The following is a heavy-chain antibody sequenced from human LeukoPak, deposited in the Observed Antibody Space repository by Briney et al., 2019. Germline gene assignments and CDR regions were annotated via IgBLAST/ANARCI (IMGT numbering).Heavy chain of an antibody. D-gene: IGHD3-3*01. V-gene: IGHV1-8*01. J-gene: IGHJ4*02. Sequence: ASVKVSCKAPGYTFTSYDINWVRQATGQGLEWMGWMNPNSGNTGYAQKFQGRVTMTRNTSISTAYMELSSLRSEDTAVYYCASSITIFGVVTTDTFDYWGQGTLVTVSS. CDR2: MNPNSGNT. CDR1: GYTFTSYD. CDR3: ASSITIFGVVTTDTFDY.